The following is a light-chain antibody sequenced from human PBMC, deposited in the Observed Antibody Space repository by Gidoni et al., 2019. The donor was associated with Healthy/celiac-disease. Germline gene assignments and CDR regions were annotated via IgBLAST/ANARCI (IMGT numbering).Light chain of an antibody. CDR1: QDISNY. CDR3: QQYDNLPLT. V-gene: IGKV1-33*01. Sequence: DIQMTQSPSSLSASVGDIVTITCQASQDISNYLNWYQQKPGKAPKLLIYDASNLETVVPSRFSGSGSGTDFTFTISSLQPEVIATYYCQQYDNLPLTFGQGTRLEIK. J-gene: IGKJ5*01. CDR2: DAS.